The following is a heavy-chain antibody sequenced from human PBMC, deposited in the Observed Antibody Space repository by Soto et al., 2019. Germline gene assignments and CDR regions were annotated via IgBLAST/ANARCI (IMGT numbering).Heavy chain of an antibody. CDR1: GGSVSSGSYY. Sequence: SETLSLTCTVYGGSVSSGSYYWSWIRQPPGKGLDWIGYIYYSGSTNYNPSLKSRVIISVDTSKYRFSLKLSSVTAADTAVYYCARPLYSYGPMDVWGQGTTVS. D-gene: IGHD5-18*01. V-gene: IGHV4-61*01. CDR3: ARPLYSYGPMDV. J-gene: IGHJ6*02. CDR2: IYYSGST.